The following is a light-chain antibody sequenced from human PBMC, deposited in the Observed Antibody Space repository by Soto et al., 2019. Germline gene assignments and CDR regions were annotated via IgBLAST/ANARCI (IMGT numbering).Light chain of an antibody. Sequence: IQMTQSPSSLSASVGERVTITCRASQGVRDDVGWYQQKPGKAPKLLIYSASALQSGVPSRFSGSGSGTDFTLTISGLEPEDLATYYCLQESNYPLTFCGGTKVEIK. J-gene: IGKJ4*01. CDR3: LQESNYPLT. V-gene: IGKV1-6*01. CDR1: QGVRDD. CDR2: SAS.